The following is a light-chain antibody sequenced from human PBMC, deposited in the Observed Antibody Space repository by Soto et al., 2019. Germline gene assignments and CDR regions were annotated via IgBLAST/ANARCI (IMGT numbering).Light chain of an antibody. J-gene: IGKJ4*01. CDR3: QQYNEWPLT. Sequence: ETVMTQSPATLSGSTGERATLSCGASQSVSTNLAWYQQKPGQVPRLLIYGASTRASDIPARFSGSGSGTEFTLTISSLQSEDFAVYYCQQYNEWPLTFGGGTKVEIE. CDR2: GAS. V-gene: IGKV3-15*01. CDR1: QSVSTN.